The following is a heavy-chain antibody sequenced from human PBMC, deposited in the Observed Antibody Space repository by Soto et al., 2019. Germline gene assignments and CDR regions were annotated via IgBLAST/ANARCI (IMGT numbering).Heavy chain of an antibody. CDR3: AKCQYCGYAEGPFDY. CDR2: ISGSGGST. Sequence: GGYLRLSCAASGFTFSSYAMSWVRHAPGKGLEWVSAISGSGGSTYYADSVKGRFTISRDNSKNTLYLQMNSLRAEDTAVYYCAKCQYCGYAEGPFDYWGQGTLVTVSS. D-gene: IGHD5-12*01. CDR1: GFTFSSYA. J-gene: IGHJ4*02. V-gene: IGHV3-23*01.